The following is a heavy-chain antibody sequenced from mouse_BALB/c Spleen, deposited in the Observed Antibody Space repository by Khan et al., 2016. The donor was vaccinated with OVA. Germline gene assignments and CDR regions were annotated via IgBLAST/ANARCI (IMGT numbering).Heavy chain of an antibody. Sequence: EVQLQESGPGLVKPSQTVSLTCTVTGISITTGNYRWSWIRQFPGNKLEWIGNIYYSGTITYNPSLTSRTTITRDTSKSQFFLAMNALTADDTATYFGARDYGSLYWYFDVWGTGTTVTVSS. V-gene: IGHV3-5*02. D-gene: IGHD1-1*01. J-gene: IGHJ1*03. CDR2: IYYSGTI. CDR1: GISITTGNYR. CDR3: ARDYGSLYWYFDV.